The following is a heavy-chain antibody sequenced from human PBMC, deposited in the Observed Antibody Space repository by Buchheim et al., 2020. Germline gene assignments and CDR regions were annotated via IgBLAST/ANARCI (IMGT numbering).Heavy chain of an antibody. J-gene: IGHJ4*02. V-gene: IGHV3-21*02. CDR3: AREFDRRSSEIDY. Sequence: VQLVESGGGLVKPGGSLRLSCAASGFAFSSYSMNWVRQAPGKGVEWVSSISSSSSYIYYADSVKGRFTISRDNAKNSLYRQMNSLRAEDTAVYYCAREFDRRSSEIDYWGQGTL. D-gene: IGHD3-22*01. CDR2: ISSSSSYI. CDR1: GFAFSSYS.